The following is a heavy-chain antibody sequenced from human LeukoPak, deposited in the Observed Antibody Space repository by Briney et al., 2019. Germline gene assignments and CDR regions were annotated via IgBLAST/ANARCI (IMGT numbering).Heavy chain of an antibody. V-gene: IGHV3-30*18. D-gene: IGHD3-10*01. J-gene: IGHJ3*02. CDR1: GFTFSSYG. CDR3: AKGSGRVLLWFGASADAFDI. CDR2: ISYDGSNK. Sequence: GGSLRLSCAASGFTFSSYGMHWVRQAPGKGLEWVAVISYDGSNKYYADSVKGRFTISRDNSKNTLYLQMNSLRAEDTAVYYCAKGSGRVLLWFGASADAFDIWGQGTMVTVSS.